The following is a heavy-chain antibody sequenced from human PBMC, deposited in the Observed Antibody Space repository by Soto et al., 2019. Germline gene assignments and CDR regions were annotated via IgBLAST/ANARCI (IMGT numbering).Heavy chain of an antibody. V-gene: IGHV3-48*01. CDR2: ISSSSSTK. D-gene: IGHD2-15*01. CDR3: ASDIDG. J-gene: IGHJ4*02. CDR1: GFTSSSSS. Sequence: EVQVVESGGGLVQPGGSLRLSCAASGFTSSSSSMNWVRQAPGKGLEWVSYISSSSSTKFYADSVKGRFTISRDNARNSLYLQMNILIAEDTAVYDCASDIDGGGQGTLVTVSS.